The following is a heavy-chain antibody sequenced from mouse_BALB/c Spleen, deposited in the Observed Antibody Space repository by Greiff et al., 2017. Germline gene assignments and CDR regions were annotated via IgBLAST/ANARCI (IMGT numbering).Heavy chain of an antibody. Sequence: QVQLQQSGPGLVAPSQSLSITCTVSGFSLTSYGVHWVRQPPGKGLEWLGVIWAGGSTNYNSALMSRLSISKDNSKSQVFLKMNSLQTDDTAMYYCARERGGGLFAYWGQGTLVTVSA. CDR1: GFSLTSYG. CDR2: IWAGGST. CDR3: ARERGGGLFAY. J-gene: IGHJ3*01. V-gene: IGHV2-9*02.